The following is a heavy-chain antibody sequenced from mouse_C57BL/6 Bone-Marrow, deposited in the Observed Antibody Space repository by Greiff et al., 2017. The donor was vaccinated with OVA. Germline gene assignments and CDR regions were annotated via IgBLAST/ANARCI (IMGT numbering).Heavy chain of an antibody. CDR1: GYTFTDYE. CDR3: TRGGGNHWYFDV. J-gene: IGHJ1*03. Sequence: QVQLQQSGAELVRPGASVTLSCKASGYTFTDYEMHWVKQTPVHGLEWIGSIDPETGGTAYNQKFKGKAILTADKSSSTAYMERRSLTSEDSAVYYCTRGGGNHWYFDVWGTGTTVTVSS. V-gene: IGHV1-15*01. CDR2: IDPETGGT. D-gene: IGHD2-1*01.